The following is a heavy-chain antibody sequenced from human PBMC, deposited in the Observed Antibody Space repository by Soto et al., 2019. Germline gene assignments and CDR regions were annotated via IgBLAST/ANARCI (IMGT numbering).Heavy chain of an antibody. CDR3: ARHEKGGYTSYYYSYGMEV. Sequence: SETLSLTCTFSVVSISSSSYYCGWIRQPPWKGLEWIGSIYYSGSTYYNPSLKGRVTISVDTSKNQFSLKLSSVTAADTAVYYCARHEKGGYTSYYYSYGMEVWGQGTTVIVS. V-gene: IGHV4-39*01. J-gene: IGHJ6*02. D-gene: IGHD2-2*02. CDR2: IYYSGST. CDR1: VVSISSSSYY.